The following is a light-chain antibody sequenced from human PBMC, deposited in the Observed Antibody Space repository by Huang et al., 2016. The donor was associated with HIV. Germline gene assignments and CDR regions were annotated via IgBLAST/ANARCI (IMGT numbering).Light chain of an antibody. CDR3: RQDCTYPWT. J-gene: IGKJ1*01. CDR1: QDIGND. V-gene: IGKV1-6*01. CDR2: TAS. Sequence: AIQMTQSPASLSASVGDRVTITCRASQDIGNDLGWYQQRLGKAPKLLVSTASHLQRWVPSRLTARGSGTHLTLTLSRLQPEDMATYYRRQDCTYPWTFGQGTKVEIK.